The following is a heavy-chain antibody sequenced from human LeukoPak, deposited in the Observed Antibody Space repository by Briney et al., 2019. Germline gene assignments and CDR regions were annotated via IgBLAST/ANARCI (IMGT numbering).Heavy chain of an antibody. CDR1: GYTFSSYG. D-gene: IGHD2-15*01. V-gene: IGHV1-18*01. CDR2: ISAYNGNT. Sequence: ASVKVSCKASGYTFSSYGINWVRQAPGQGLERMGWISAYNGNTNYAQKLQGRVTMTIDTSTSTAYMELRSLRSDDTAVYYCARVRRVTATDDTFDIWGQGTMVTVSS. J-gene: IGHJ3*02. CDR3: ARVRRVTATDDTFDI.